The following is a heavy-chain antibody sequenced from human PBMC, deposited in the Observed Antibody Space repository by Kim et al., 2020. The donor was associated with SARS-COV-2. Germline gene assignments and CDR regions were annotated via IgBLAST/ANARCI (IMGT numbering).Heavy chain of an antibody. D-gene: IGHD6-19*01. Sequence: SETLSLTCAVYGGSFSGYYWSWIRQPPGKGLEWIGEINHSGSTNYNPSLKSRVTISVDTSKNQFSLKLSSVTAADTAVYYCARGVQWLVSYFDYWGQGTLVTVSS. J-gene: IGHJ4*02. CDR1: GGSFSGYY. CDR3: ARGVQWLVSYFDY. V-gene: IGHV4-34*01. CDR2: INHSGST.